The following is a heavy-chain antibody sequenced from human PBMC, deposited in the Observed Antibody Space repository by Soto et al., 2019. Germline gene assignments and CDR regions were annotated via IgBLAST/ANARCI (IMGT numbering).Heavy chain of an antibody. CDR2: IYYSGST. CDR1: GGSISSSSYY. D-gene: IGHD3-3*01. J-gene: IGHJ4*02. Sequence: SATLSLTCTVSGGSISSSSYYWGWIRQPPGKGLEWIGSIYYSGSTYYNPSLKSRVTISVDTSKNQFSLKLSSVTAADTAVYYCARLYMHYDFWSGYLRYFDYWGQGTMVTVYS. V-gene: IGHV4-39*01. CDR3: ARLYMHYDFWSGYLRYFDY.